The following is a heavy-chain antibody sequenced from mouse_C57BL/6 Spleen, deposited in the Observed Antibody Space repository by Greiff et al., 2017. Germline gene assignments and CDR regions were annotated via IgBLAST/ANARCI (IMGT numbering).Heavy chain of an antibody. CDR1: GYTFTDYN. Sequence: VQLQQSGPELVKPGASVKIPCKASGYTFTDYNMDWVKQSHGKSLEWIGDINPNNGGTNYNQKFKGKATLTVDKYSSTAYMELRSLTSEYTAVYYCACSYDYDACYYYAMDYWGQGTSVTVSS. J-gene: IGHJ4*01. CDR3: ACSYDYDACYYYAMDY. CDR2: INPNNGGT. D-gene: IGHD2-4*01. V-gene: IGHV1-18*01.